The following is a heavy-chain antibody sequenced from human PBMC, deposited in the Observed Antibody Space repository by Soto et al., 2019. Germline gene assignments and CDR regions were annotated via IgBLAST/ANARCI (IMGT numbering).Heavy chain of an antibody. V-gene: IGHV3-23*01. CDR3: AKRGVYSSSYEPYWYFDL. D-gene: IGHD6-13*01. CDR2: ISGSGGST. CDR1: GFTFSSYA. J-gene: IGHJ2*01. Sequence: GGSLRLSCAASGFTFSSYAMSWVRQAPGKGLEWVSAISGSGGSTYYADSVKGRFTISRDNSKNTLYLQMNSLRAEDTAVYYCAKRGVYSSSYEPYWYFDLWGRGTLVTVSS.